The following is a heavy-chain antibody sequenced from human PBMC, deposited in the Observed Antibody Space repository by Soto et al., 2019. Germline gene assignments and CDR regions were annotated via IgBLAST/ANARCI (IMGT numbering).Heavy chain of an antibody. D-gene: IGHD3-3*01. V-gene: IGHV3-7*01. CDR2: IKQDGSEK. CDR3: ARDPDFWSGYSFDH. Sequence: EVQLVESGGGLVQPGGSLRLSCAASGFTFSSYWMSWVRQAPGKGLEWVANIKQDGSEKYYVDSVQGRFTISRDNAKNSLYLQMNSLRAEDTAVYYCARDPDFWSGYSFDHWGQGTLVTVSS. CDR1: GFTFSSYW. J-gene: IGHJ4*02.